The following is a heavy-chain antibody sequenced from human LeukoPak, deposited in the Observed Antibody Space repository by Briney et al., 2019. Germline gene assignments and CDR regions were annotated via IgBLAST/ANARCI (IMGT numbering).Heavy chain of an antibody. D-gene: IGHD6-19*01. V-gene: IGHV3-73*01. CDR2: IRSRANSYAT. CDR1: GFTFSDSA. Sequence: GGSLRPSCAASGFTFSDSAMHWVRQASGKGLEWVGRIRSRANSYATEYVASVKGRFTISRDDSKNTAYLQMNSLKIEDTAVYYCLWVAVAGNGYWGQGTLVTVSS. J-gene: IGHJ4*02. CDR3: LWVAVAGNGY.